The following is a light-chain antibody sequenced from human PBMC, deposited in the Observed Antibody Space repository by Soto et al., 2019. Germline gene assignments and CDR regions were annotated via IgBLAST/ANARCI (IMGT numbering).Light chain of an antibody. J-gene: IGLJ2*01. Sequence: QAVVTQEPSLTVSPGGTVTLTCGSSTGAVTNGHYPYWFQQKPGQAPRTLIYDTNNRHSWTPARFSASLLGGKAALTLSGAQPEDEAEYYCLLSCSGARVFGGVTKLTVL. V-gene: IGLV7-46*01. CDR3: LLSCSGARV. CDR2: DTN. CDR1: TGAVTNGHY.